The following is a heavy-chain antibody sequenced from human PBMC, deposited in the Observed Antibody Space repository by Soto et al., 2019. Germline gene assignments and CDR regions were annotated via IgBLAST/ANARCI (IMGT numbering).Heavy chain of an antibody. Sequence: SETLSLTCTVSGGSISYYYWGWIRQPPGKGLEWIGSIYYGGNTHYNPSLKSRVTISVDTSMNQFSLNLDSVTAVDSAVYYCVRGGYVHAFDYWGQGALVTVSS. V-gene: IGHV4-59*01. J-gene: IGHJ4*02. CDR1: GGSISYYY. D-gene: IGHD5-12*01. CDR3: VRGGYVHAFDY. CDR2: IYYGGNT.